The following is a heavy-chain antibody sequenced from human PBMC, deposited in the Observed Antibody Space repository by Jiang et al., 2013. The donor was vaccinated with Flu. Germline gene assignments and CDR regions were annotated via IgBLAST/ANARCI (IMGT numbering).Heavy chain of an antibody. J-gene: IGHJ4*02. Sequence: GAEVKKPGASVKVSCKASGYTFTSYYMHWVRQAPGQGLEWMGGIIPIFGTANYAQKFQGRVTITADESTSTAYMELSSLRSEDTAVYYCAITYYYDSSGYPNFDYWGQGTLVTVSS. V-gene: IGHV1-69*13. CDR2: IIPIFGTA. CDR3: AITYYYDSSGYPNFDY. D-gene: IGHD3-22*01. CDR1: GYTFTSYY.